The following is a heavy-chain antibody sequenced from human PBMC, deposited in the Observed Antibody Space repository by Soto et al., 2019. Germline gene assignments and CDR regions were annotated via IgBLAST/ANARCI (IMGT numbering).Heavy chain of an antibody. CDR3: AHGAVDKIKLRFDY. CDR2: IDGGGGNT. D-gene: IGHD5-12*01. Sequence: EVQLLESGGGLVQPEGSLRLSCAASGFTFSSYAMSWVRQAPGKGLEWVSSIDGGGGNTYYAESVKGRFTISRDNSKNTLSLQMNSLRADDSAVYYCAHGAVDKIKLRFDYWGQGTLVTVSS. CDR1: GFTFSSYA. V-gene: IGHV3-23*01. J-gene: IGHJ4*02.